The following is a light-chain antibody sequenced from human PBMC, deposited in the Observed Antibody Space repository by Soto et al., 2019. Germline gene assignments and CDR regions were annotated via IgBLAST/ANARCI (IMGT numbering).Light chain of an antibody. CDR2: GSS. J-gene: IGKJ2*01. CDR3: HQYGSSPPYT. V-gene: IGKV3-20*01. CDR1: QSINNNY. Sequence: EVVLTQSPGPLSLSPGERATLSCRASQSINNNYLAWYQQRPGKAPRLLIFGSSDRATGIPDRFSSSGSGTDFTLTISRLEPEDFAVYYCHQYGSSPPYTFGQGTKLEI.